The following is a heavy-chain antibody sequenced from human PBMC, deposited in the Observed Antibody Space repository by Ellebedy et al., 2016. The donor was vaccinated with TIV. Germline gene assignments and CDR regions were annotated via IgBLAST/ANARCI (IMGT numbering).Heavy chain of an antibody. D-gene: IGHD6-19*01. Sequence: PGGSLRLSCVASGFTFSTYAMHWVRQAPGKGLEWVAVISYDGNSNYYADSVKGRFTISRDNSMTTLYLEMNSLRAEDTAVYYCARDLDKSSGWYGGAAYWGQGTLVTVSS. CDR3: ARDLDKSSGWYGGAAY. J-gene: IGHJ4*02. V-gene: IGHV3-30-3*01. CDR1: GFTFSTYA. CDR2: ISYDGNSN.